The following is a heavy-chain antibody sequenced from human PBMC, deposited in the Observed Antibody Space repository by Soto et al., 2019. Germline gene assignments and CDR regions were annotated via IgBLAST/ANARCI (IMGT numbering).Heavy chain of an antibody. CDR2: VFHSGTT. D-gene: IGHD3-3*01. CDR3: ASDFWTGYPLFDY. CDR1: GSSITSAYY. J-gene: IGHJ4*02. V-gene: IGHV4-38-2*02. Sequence: SETLSLTCNVSGSSITSAYYWAWVRQPPGKGLEWIGSVFHSGTTYYNPSLMSRVTVSLDTSKSQFSLMLSSVTAADTAVYYCASDFWTGYPLFDYWGPGALVTVSS.